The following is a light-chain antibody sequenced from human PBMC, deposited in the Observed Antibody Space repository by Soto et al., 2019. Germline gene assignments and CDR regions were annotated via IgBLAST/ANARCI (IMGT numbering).Light chain of an antibody. V-gene: IGKV1-33*01. Sequence: LNWHQHKPETAPRLLLYAASNVKTGVPSRFTGGESGADLPFAISSLQPEDVGTHCCQEHDNLPPRALTFGGGTKVEIK. CDR3: QEHDNLPPRALT. CDR2: AAS. J-gene: IGKJ4*01.